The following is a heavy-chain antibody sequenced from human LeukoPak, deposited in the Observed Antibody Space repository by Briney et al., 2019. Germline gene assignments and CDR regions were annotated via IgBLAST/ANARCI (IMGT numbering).Heavy chain of an antibody. Sequence: GGSLRLSCAASGFTFSCYGMHWVRQAPGKGLEWAAVISYDGGNKYYADSVKGRFTISRDNSKNTLYLQMNSLRAEDTAVYYCAKDGQTYYYDSSGYYYYFDYWGQGTLVTVSS. CDR1: GFTFSCYG. D-gene: IGHD3-22*01. J-gene: IGHJ4*02. CDR2: ISYDGGNK. V-gene: IGHV3-30*18. CDR3: AKDGQTYYYDSSGYYYYFDY.